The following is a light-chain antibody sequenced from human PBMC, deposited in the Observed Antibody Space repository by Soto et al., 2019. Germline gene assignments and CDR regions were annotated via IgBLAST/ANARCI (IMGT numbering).Light chain of an antibody. CDR3: KQYGSSPYT. CDR1: QDVGSK. J-gene: IGKJ2*01. V-gene: IGKV3-20*01. Sequence: EIVMTQSPATLSVSPGERATLSCRASQDVGSKLAWYQQKPGQAPSLLIYGASNRATGIPDRFSGSGSGTDFTLTISRLEPEDFAVYFCKQYGSSPYTFGQGTKVDIK. CDR2: GAS.